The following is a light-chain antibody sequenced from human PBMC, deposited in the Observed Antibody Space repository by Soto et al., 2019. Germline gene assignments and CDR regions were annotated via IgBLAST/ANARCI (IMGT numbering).Light chain of an antibody. CDR1: QSVSSN. V-gene: IGKV3-15*01. CDR2: DAS. Sequence: EVVMTQSPATLSVSPGERATLSCRASQSVSSNLAWYQQKPGQAPRLLIYDASTRATGIPARFSGSGSGTDFTLTISSLQSEDFAVYYCQQYNNWPPWTFGQGIKVEIK. CDR3: QQYNNWPPWT. J-gene: IGKJ1*01.